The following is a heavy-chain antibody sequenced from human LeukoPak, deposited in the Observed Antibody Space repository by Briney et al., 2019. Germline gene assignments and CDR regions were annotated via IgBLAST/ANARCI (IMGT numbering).Heavy chain of an antibody. CDR3: ARGGYSSSSYFYYYMDV. J-gene: IGHJ6*03. CDR2: ISSSSSNI. Sequence: GGSLRLSCAASGFTLSTYDMHWVRQAPGKGPECVSYISSSSSNIYDADSKTGRFTLSRDDTKNSLYLLLNIVRAEHTAVYYCARGGYSSSSYFYYYMDVWGKGTTVTVSS. V-gene: IGHV3-21*06. D-gene: IGHD6-6*01. CDR1: GFTLSTYD.